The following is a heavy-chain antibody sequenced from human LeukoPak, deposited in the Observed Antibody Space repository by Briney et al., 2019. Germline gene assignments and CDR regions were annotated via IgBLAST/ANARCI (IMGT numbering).Heavy chain of an antibody. J-gene: IGHJ4*02. V-gene: IGHV3-66*02. Sequence: GGSLRLSCVASGFPLTDNYVSWVRRAPGKGLEWVSVIYSGGTTYYTDSVKGPFSISRDISKNTVYLQMSSLRGEDTAVYYCARETRWGAPQDYWGQGTLVTVSS. D-gene: IGHD1-26*01. CDR2: IYSGGTT. CDR3: ARETRWGAPQDY. CDR1: GFPLTDNY.